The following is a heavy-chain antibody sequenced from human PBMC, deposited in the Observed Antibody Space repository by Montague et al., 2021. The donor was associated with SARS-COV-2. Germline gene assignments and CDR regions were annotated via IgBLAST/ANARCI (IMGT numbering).Heavy chain of an antibody. Sequence: SETLSLTCAVYGESFSGHYWTWIRQPPGKGLEWIGAIYHTGSTNYNPSLKSRVTISVDTSKNQFSLKLRSVTAADTAVYYCARGRIELSMIVVVMTGASYYMDVWGKGTTVTVPS. CDR3: ARGRIELSMIVVVMTGASYYMDV. CDR1: GESFSGHY. J-gene: IGHJ6*03. D-gene: IGHD3-22*01. CDR2: IYHTGST. V-gene: IGHV4-34*01.